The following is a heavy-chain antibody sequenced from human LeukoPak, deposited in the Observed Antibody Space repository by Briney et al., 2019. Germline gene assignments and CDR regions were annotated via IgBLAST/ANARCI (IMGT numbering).Heavy chain of an antibody. D-gene: IGHD1-26*01. V-gene: IGHV3-23*01. CDR1: GFTFSSYA. J-gene: IGHJ4*02. CDR3: AKEPREYSGHKRYFDY. CDR2: ISGSGGST. Sequence: GGSLRLSCAASGFTFSSYAMSWVRQAPGKGLEWVSAISGSGGSTYYADSVKGRFTISRDNSKNTLYLQMNSLRAEDTAVYYCAKEPREYSGHKRYFDYWGQGTLVTVSS.